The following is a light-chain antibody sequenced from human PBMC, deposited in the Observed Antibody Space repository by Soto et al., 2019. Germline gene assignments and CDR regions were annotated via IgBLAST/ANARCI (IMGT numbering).Light chain of an antibody. CDR3: QKYVNDPRT. CDR1: QGISTS. CDR2: AAS. Sequence: DIQMTQSPSSLSASVGDRVTITCRASQGISTSLAWYQQKSGNVPKLLIYAASTLHSGVPSRFSGSGSGTYFILTISIRKPEDVATYYFQKYVNDPRTFGQGTKVEIE. V-gene: IGKV1-27*01. J-gene: IGKJ1*01.